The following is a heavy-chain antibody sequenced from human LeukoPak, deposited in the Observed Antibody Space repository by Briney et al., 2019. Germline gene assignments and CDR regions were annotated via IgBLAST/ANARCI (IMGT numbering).Heavy chain of an antibody. J-gene: IGHJ3*02. CDR1: GGTFSSYA. D-gene: IGHD2-21*02. V-gene: IGHV1-69*04. CDR3: ARDRDRVVVTAIRSAFDI. CDR2: IIPILGIA. Sequence: ASVKVSCKASGGTFSSYAISWVRQAPGQGLEWMGRIIPILGIANYAQKFQGRATITADKSTSTAYMELSSLRSEDTAVYYCARDRDRVVVTAIRSAFDIWGQGTMVTVSS.